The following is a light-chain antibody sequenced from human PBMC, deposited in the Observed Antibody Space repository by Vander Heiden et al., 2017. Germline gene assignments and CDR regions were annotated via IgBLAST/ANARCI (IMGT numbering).Light chain of an antibody. J-gene: IGLJ2*01. CDR3: CSYAGSSTVV. V-gene: IGLV2-23*02. CDR2: EVS. Sequence: QSALTQPASVSGSPGQSITISCPGTSSDVGSYNLVSWYRQHPGKAPKIMIHEVSKRPSGVSNRFSGSKSGNTASLTISGLQAEDEADYYCCSYAGSSTVVFGGGTKLTVL. CDR1: SSDVGSYNL.